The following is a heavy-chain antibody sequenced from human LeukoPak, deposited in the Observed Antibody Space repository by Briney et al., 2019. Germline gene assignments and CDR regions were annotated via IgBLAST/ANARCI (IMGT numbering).Heavy chain of an antibody. D-gene: IGHD3-10*01. CDR1: GYTFTGYY. CDR3: ARDLSFGEFLGPSDC. J-gene: IGHJ4*02. CDR2: INPNSGGT. V-gene: IGHV1-2*02. Sequence: ASVKVSCKASGYTFTGYYMHWVRQAHGQGLEWMGWINPNSGGTNYAQKFQGRVTMTRDTSISTAYMELSRLRSDDTAVYYCARDLSFGEFLGPSDCWGQGTLVTVSS.